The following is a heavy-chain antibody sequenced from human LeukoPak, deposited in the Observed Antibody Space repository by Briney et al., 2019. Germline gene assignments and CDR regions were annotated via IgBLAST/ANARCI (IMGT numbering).Heavy chain of an antibody. Sequence: PSETLSLTCTVSGGSTTSYYWSWIRQPPAKGLEWTGYVSDTGSTNYHPSLKSRVTISVDTSKLQFYLKLTSVTAAGTAVYYCARAATTFDAWGHGTLVTVSS. D-gene: IGHD3-16*01. J-gene: IGHJ5*01. CDR2: VSDTGST. CDR3: ARAATTFDA. CDR1: GGSTTSYY. V-gene: IGHV4-59*01.